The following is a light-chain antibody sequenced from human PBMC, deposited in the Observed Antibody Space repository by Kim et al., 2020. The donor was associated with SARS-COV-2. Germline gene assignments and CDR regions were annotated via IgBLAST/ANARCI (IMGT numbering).Light chain of an antibody. Sequence: ALGQSVRITCQGYSLRCFYACWYQQKPGQAPVLVIYGKNNRPSGIPDRFSGSSSGNTASLTITGAQAEDEADYYCNSRDSSGNHLVFGGGTKLTVL. CDR3: NSRDSSGNHLV. CDR1: SLRCFY. V-gene: IGLV3-19*01. CDR2: GKN. J-gene: IGLJ2*01.